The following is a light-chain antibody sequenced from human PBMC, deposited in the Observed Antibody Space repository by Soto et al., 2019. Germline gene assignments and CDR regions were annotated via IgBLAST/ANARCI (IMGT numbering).Light chain of an antibody. CDR2: GAS. J-gene: IGKJ1*01. CDR3: QQYDDWWT. V-gene: IGKV3-15*01. CDR1: QSVRSN. Sequence: EVVITQSPSTLSVSRGERATLSCGASQSVRSNLAWYQQKPGQAPRLLIFGASTRATGIPARFSGSGSGTEFTLTISSLQSEDFAVYYCQQYDDWWTFGQGTKVDIK.